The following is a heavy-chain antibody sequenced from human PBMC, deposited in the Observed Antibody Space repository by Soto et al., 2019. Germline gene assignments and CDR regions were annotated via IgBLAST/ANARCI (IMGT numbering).Heavy chain of an antibody. CDR2: INPKSGGT. J-gene: IGHJ6*02. CDR3: ARGDSTDCSNGVCSFFYNHDMDV. V-gene: IGHV1-2*04. Sequence: ASVKVSCKASGYSFTDYHIHWVRQAPGQGLEWLGRINPKSGGTSTAQKFQGWVTMTTDTSISTASMELTRLTSVDTAIYYCARGDSTDCSNGVCSFFYNHDMDVWGQGTTVTVSS. CDR1: GYSFTDYH. D-gene: IGHD2-8*01.